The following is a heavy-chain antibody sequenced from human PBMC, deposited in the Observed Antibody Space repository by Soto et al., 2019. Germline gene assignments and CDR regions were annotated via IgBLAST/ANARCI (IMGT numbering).Heavy chain of an antibody. CDR1: GGSISTVGHY. V-gene: IGHV4-31*03. D-gene: IGHD3-10*01. Sequence: SETLSLTCSVSGGSISTVGHYWTWIRQPPGKGLEWIGSIYHTGSTYYSKSLRSRLTMSFDTSKSQFSLRLSSVTAADTAVYYCARAFAVLSGSRQPRSSTRNWFDPWGQGTLVTVS. J-gene: IGHJ5*02. CDR2: IYHTGST. CDR3: ARAFAVLSGSRQPRSSTRNWFDP.